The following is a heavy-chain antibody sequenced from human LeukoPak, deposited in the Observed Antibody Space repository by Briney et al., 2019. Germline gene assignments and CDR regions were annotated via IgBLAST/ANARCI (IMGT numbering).Heavy chain of an antibody. CDR2: ISSDGSNE. CDR3: AKDAPSNSSSWSGPFDY. D-gene: IGHD6-13*01. CDR1: GFTFSHYG. J-gene: IGHJ4*02. Sequence: GGSLRLSCVASGFTFSHYGIHWVRQAPGKGLEWVAVISSDGSNENYADPVKGRFTISRDNSKNTVYLQMNSLRTEDTAVYYCAKDAPSNSSSWSGPFDYWGQGTLVTVSS. V-gene: IGHV3-30*18.